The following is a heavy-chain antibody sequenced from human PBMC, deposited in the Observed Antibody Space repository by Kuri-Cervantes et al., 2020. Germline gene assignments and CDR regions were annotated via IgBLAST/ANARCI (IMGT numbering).Heavy chain of an antibody. V-gene: IGHV4-4*02. D-gene: IGHD2-21*02. CDR1: GGSISSSNW. CDR2: IYHSGST. J-gene: IGHJ2*01. Sequence: GSLRLSCAVSGGSISSSNWWSWVRQPPGKGLEWIGEIYHSGSTNYNPSLKSRVTISVDKSKNQFSLKLSSVTAADTAVYYCARRVTTGGWYFDLWGRGTLVTVSS. CDR3: ARRVTTGGWYFDL.